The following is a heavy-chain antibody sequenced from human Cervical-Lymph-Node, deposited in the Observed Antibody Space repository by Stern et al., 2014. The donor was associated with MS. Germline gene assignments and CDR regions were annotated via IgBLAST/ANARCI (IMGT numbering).Heavy chain of an antibody. J-gene: IGHJ6*02. V-gene: IGHV3-30*18. CDR3: AKEKYYDSTGYYYVFDYYYGMDV. D-gene: IGHD3-22*01. Sequence: VQLVESGGGVVPPGRSLRLSCAASGFTFSSYGMQWVRQAPGKGLEWLAAISHDGRKRYYADSVKGRFAVSRDNSKNTLYLQLNSLRAEDTAVYYCAKEKYYDSTGYYYVFDYYYGMDVWGQGTPVTVSS. CDR2: ISHDGRKR. CDR1: GFTFSSYG.